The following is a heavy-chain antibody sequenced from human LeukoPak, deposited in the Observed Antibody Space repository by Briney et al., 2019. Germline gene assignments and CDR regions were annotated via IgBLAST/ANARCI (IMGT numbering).Heavy chain of an antibody. CDR3: STRGD. CDR1: GGSFSTYY. CDR2: INHSGST. V-gene: IGHV4-34*01. J-gene: IGHJ4*02. Sequence: SETLSLTCAVYGGSFSTYYWSWVRQRPGKGLEWIGEINHSGSTNYNPSLKSRVTISANTSKGQFSLKLTFVTAADTAVYHCSTRGDWGQGTLVTVSS.